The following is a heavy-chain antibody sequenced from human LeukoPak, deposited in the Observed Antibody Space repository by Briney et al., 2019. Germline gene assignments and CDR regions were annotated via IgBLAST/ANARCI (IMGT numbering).Heavy chain of an antibody. J-gene: IGHJ4*02. CDR2: IIPIFGTA. CDR1: GGTFSSYA. D-gene: IGHD4-17*01. V-gene: IGHV1-69*05. CDR3: ARENRPPITVTWYFDY. Sequence: CKASGGTFSSYAISWVRQAPGQGLEWMGRIIPIFGTANYAQKLQGRVTITRDKSKSTDYMEMSSLRSEDTAVYYCARENRPPITVTWYFDYWGQGTLVTVSS.